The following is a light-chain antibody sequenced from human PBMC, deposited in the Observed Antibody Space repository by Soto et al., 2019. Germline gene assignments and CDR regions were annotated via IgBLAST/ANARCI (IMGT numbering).Light chain of an antibody. CDR2: LGS. J-gene: IGKJ5*01. CDR3: MQALQTPPT. CDR1: QSLLHNNGYNY. Sequence: DIVMTQSPLSLPVTPGEPASISCRSSQSLLHNNGYNYLDWYLQKPGQSPQLLIYLGSYRASGVPDRFSGSGSGTDFTLKISSVEAEDVGVFYCMQALQTPPTFGQGTRLEIK. V-gene: IGKV2-28*01.